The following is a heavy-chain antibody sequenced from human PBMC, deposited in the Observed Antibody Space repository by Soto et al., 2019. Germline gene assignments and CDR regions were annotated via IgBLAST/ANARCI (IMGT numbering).Heavy chain of an antibody. CDR3: AHSRNLITEDAQVGDFDY. V-gene: IGHV2-5*02. J-gene: IGHJ4*02. CDR1: GFSLTTAGVG. CDR2: IYWDDDE. D-gene: IGHD3-10*01. Sequence: SGPTLVNPTQTLTLTRSFSGFSLTTAGVGVGWVRQSPGEALEWLALIYWDDDERYSPSLKTRLTITKDTSKNQVVLKMTNMAPVDTATYYCAHSRNLITEDAQVGDFDYWGQGTLVTVSS.